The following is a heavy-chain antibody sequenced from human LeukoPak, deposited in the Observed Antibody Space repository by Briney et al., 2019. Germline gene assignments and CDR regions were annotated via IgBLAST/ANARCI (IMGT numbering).Heavy chain of an antibody. Sequence: KAGGPLRLSCAASGFTFSDYYMSWIRQAPGKGLEWVSYISSSGSTIYYADSVKGRFTISRDNAKNSLYLQMNILRAEDTAVYYCARDHGWGVAFKYFDYWGQGTLVTVSS. J-gene: IGHJ4*02. D-gene: IGHD3-10*01. V-gene: IGHV3-11*01. CDR2: ISSSGSTI. CDR3: ARDHGWGVAFKYFDY. CDR1: GFTFSDYY.